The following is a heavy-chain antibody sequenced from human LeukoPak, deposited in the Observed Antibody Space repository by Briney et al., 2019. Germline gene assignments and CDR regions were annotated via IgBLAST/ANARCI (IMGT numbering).Heavy chain of an antibody. D-gene: IGHD3-22*01. Sequence: GESLQISCKGSGYSFTSYWIGWVRQMPGKGLEWMGIIYPGDSDTRYSPSFQGQVTISADKSISTAYLQWSSLKASDTAMYYCARLPAPYDSSGFDAFDIWGQGTMVTVSS. J-gene: IGHJ3*02. CDR1: GYSFTSYW. CDR2: IYPGDSDT. V-gene: IGHV5-51*01. CDR3: ARLPAPYDSSGFDAFDI.